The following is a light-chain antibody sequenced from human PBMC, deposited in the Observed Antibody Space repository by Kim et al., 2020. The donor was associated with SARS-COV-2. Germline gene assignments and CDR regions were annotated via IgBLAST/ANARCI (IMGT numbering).Light chain of an antibody. CDR1: QSLRTNH. CDR3: QQYGSSVYT. V-gene: IGKV3-20*01. CDR2: GAS. J-gene: IGKJ2*01. Sequence: LSPGESATVSCRASQSLRTNHLAWYQQKPGRAPRLLIYGASSRATGIPDRFSGSGSGTDFTLTISRLDPEDSAMYYCQQYGSSVYTFGQGTKLEIK.